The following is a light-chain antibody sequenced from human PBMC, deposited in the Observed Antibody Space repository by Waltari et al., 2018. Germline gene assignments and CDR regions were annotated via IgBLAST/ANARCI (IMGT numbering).Light chain of an antibody. CDR1: ISDVGPYNL. V-gene: IGLV2-23*02. J-gene: IGLJ2*01. CDR3: CTYVGRTTFHVT. CDR2: EDN. Sequence: QYALTQPASVSGSPGQSITISCPGTISDVGPYNLVSWYQQHPGKAPKLIIYEDNKRPSGVSDRLSGSKSGNTASLTISGLQAEDEADYYCCTYVGRTTFHVTFGGGTKLTVL.